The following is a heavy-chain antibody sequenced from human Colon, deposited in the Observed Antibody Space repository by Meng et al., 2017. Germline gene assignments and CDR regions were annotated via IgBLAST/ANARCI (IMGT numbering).Heavy chain of an antibody. D-gene: IGHD3-16*01. Sequence: VNVQALVPAPLNPSLTLTFTCSVSAGPSRGGYYWSWVREPAGKGLACIGCTKDTGTSNYIPTLNTRVTMSADTSKIQLFLSLDSVASEDTAVYYCARWGRGIAFDPWGQGIQVTVSS. CDR2: TKDTGTS. V-gene: IGHV4-61*02. CDR1: AGPSRGGYY. CDR3: ARWGRGIAFDP. J-gene: IGHJ5*02.